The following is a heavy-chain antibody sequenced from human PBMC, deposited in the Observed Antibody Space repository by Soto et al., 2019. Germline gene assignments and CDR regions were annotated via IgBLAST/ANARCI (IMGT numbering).Heavy chain of an antibody. CDR2: INHSGST. J-gene: IGHJ4*02. CDR1: GGSFSGYY. D-gene: IGHD2-15*01. Sequence: SETLSLTCAVYGGSFSGYYWSWIRQPPGKGLEWIGEINHSGSTNYNPSLKSRVTISVDTSKNQFSLKLSSVTAADTAVYYCARGHTVVVVAATQSTLDYWGQGTLVTVSS. V-gene: IGHV4-34*01. CDR3: ARGHTVVVVAATQSTLDY.